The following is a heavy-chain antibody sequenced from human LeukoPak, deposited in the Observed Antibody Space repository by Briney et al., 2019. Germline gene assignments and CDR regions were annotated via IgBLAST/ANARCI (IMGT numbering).Heavy chain of an antibody. D-gene: IGHD4-23*01. CDR2: ISYDGSNK. CDR3: AKDPVG. CDR1: GFTFSSYG. V-gene: IGHV3-30*18. J-gene: IGHJ4*02. Sequence: GGSLRLSCTASGFTFSSYGMHWVRQAPGKGLEWVAVISYDGSNKYYADSVKGRFTISRDNSKNTLYLQMNSLRAEDTAVSYCAKDPVGWGQGTLVTVSS.